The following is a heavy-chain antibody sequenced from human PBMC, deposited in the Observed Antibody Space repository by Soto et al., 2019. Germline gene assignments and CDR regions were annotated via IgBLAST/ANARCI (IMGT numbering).Heavy chain of an antibody. J-gene: IGHJ5*02. CDR2: IVVGSGNT. D-gene: IGHD5-12*01. V-gene: IGHV1-58*01. CDR1: GFTFTSSA. Sequence: SVKVSCKASGFTFTSSAVQWVRQARGQRLEWIGWIVVGSGNTNYAQKFQERVTITRDISTSTAYMELSSLRSEDTAVYYCARGRRMATIDWFNPWGQGTLVTVS. CDR3: ARGRRMATIDWFNP.